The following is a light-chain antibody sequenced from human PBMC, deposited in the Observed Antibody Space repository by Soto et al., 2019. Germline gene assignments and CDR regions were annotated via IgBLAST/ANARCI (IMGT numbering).Light chain of an antibody. Sequence: QSALTQPASVSGSPGQSITISCPGTSSDVGGYKFVSWYQQHPGKAPKLMIYEVSNRPSGVSSRFSGSKSGNTASLTISGLQAEDEADYYCGSYTGSIYVFGAGTKLTVL. CDR3: GSYTGSIYV. CDR1: SSDVGGYKF. J-gene: IGLJ1*01. CDR2: EVS. V-gene: IGLV2-14*01.